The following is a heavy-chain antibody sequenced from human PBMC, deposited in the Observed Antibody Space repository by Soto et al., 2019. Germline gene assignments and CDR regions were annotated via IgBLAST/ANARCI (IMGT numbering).Heavy chain of an antibody. CDR2: VLPILGTI. V-gene: IGHV1-69*11. CDR3: ARDRPLIGFDF. D-gene: IGHD3-16*01. Sequence: QVQLVQSGAEVKKPGSSVKVSCKTSGDSFTNYPISWVRQAPGQGLEWMGTVLPILGTINYAQKFKGRVTLTTDDSTGTAYMELRRLRSEDTAVYYCARDRPLIGFDFWGEGTLVTVSS. J-gene: IGHJ4*02. CDR1: GDSFTNYP.